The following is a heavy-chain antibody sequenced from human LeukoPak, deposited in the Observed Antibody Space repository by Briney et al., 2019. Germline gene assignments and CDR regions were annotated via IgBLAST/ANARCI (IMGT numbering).Heavy chain of an antibody. CDR1: GLTFSSYS. J-gene: IGHJ3*02. V-gene: IGHV3-21*01. Sequence: GGSLRLSCAASGLTFSSYSMNWVRQAPGKGLEWVSSISSSSSYIYYADSVKGRFTISRDNAKNSLYLQMNSLRAEDTAVYYCARLAVAGRKTDAFDIWGQGTMVTVSS. D-gene: IGHD6-19*01. CDR3: ARLAVAGRKTDAFDI. CDR2: ISSSSSYI.